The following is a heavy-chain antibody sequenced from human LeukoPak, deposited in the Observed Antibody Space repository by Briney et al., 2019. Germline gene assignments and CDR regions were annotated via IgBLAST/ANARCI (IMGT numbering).Heavy chain of an antibody. V-gene: IGHV1-69*04. D-gene: IGHD2-2*01. CDR3: ARLGYCSSNSCYGVDY. CDR1: GGTFSSYA. CDR2: IIPILGIA. J-gene: IGHJ4*02. Sequence: RASVKVSCKASGGTFSSYAISWVRQAPGQGLEWMGRIIPILGIANYAQKFQGRVTITADKSTSTAYMELSSLRSEDTAVYYCARLGYCSSNSCYGVDYWGQGTLVTVSS.